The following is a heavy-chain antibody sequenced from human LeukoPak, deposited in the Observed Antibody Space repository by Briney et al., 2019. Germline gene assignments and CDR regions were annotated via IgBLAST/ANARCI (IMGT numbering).Heavy chain of an antibody. Sequence: SETLSLTCTVSGDSVNSGAYYWNWLRQPAGKEPEWIGRIYPLETTNYNPSLKSRVAISVDTSKNQFSLKLNSVTAADTAVYYCAKSNGYGLVDIWGQGTMVTVSS. J-gene: IGHJ3*02. D-gene: IGHD3-10*01. CDR2: IYPLETT. CDR1: GDSVNSGAYY. V-gene: IGHV4-61*02. CDR3: AKSNGYGLVDI.